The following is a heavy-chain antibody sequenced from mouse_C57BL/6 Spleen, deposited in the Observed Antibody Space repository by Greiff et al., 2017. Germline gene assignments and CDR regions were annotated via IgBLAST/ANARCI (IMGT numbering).Heavy chain of an antibody. CDR3: ARSLNWPHYFDY. J-gene: IGHJ2*01. Sequence: EVQLQQSGPELVKPGASVKISCKASGYTFTDYYMNWVKQSHGKSLEWIGDINPNNGGTSYNQKFKGKATLTVDKSSSTAYMELRSLTSEDSAVYYCARSLNWPHYFDYWGQGTTLTVSS. V-gene: IGHV1-26*01. CDR1: GYTFTDYY. CDR2: INPNNGGT. D-gene: IGHD4-1*01.